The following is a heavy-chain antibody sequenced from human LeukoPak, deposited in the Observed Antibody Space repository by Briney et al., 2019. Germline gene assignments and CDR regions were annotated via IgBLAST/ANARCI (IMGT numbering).Heavy chain of an antibody. V-gene: IGHV4-4*07. J-gene: IGHJ2*01. D-gene: IGHD3-22*01. CDR3: ARGRLNYYDSSGYYPYWYFDL. CDR1: GGSISSYY. CDR2: IYTSGST. Sequence: SETLSLTCTVSGGSISSYYWSWIRQPAGKGLEWIGRIYTSGSTNYNPSLKSRVTISVDTSKNQFSLKLSSVTAADTAVYYCARGRLNYYDSSGYYPYWYFDLWGRGTLVTVSS.